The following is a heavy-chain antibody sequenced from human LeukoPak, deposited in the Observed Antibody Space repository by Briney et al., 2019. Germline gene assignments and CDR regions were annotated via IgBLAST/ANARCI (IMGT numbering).Heavy chain of an antibody. CDR1: GFTVSSNY. CDR3: ARSPRIYDSSGYYLVEYFDL. V-gene: IGHV3-53*01. D-gene: IGHD3-22*01. J-gene: IGHJ2*01. CDR2: IYSGGNT. Sequence: PGGSLRLSCAASGFTVSSNYMSWVRQAPGKGLEWVSVIYSGGNTSHAGTINDQFTISSDISNNTLFLQMSSLRAEDTAVYYCARSPRIYDSSGYYLVEYFDLWGRGTLVTVSS.